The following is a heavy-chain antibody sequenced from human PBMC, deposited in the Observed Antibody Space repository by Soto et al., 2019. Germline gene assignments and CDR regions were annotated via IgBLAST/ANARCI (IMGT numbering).Heavy chain of an antibody. CDR1: GFTFSDHY. CDR2: IKEDGSET. Sequence: GGSLRLSCAAFGFTFSDHYMDWVRQAPGKGLEWVANIKEDGSETYYVDSLKGRFTISRDDAKNSVYLQMNSMRVEDTAVYYCARGTVAPGLDYWGQGTLVTVSS. V-gene: IGHV3-7*01. J-gene: IGHJ4*02. CDR3: ARGTVAPGLDY. D-gene: IGHD4-17*01.